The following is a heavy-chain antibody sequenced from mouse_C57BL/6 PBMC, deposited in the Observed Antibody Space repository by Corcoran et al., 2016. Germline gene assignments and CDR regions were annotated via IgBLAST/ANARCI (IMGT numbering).Heavy chain of an antibody. CDR1: GYTLTDYY. CDR2: INPNNGGT. CDR3: ARSELRRMDY. V-gene: IGHV1-26*01. Sequence: EVQLQQSGPELVKPGASVKISCKASGYTLTDYYMNWVKQSHGKSLEWIGDINPNNGGTSYNQKFKGKATLTVDKSSSTAYMELRSLTSEDSAVYYCARSELRRMDYRGQGTSVTVSS. D-gene: IGHD1-1*01. J-gene: IGHJ4*01.